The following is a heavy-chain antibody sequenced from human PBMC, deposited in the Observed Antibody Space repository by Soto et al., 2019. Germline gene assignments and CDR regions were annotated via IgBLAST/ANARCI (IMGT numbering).Heavy chain of an antibody. CDR2: ISYDGSNK. D-gene: IGHD2-21*02. Sequence: QVQLVESGGGVVQPGRSLRLSCAASGFTFSSYGMHWVRQAPGKGLEWVAVISYDGSNKYYADSVKGRFTISRDNSKNTLYQQMNSLRAEDTAVYYCAKPRVVVTAGDFDYWGQGTLVTVSS. CDR1: GFTFSSYG. CDR3: AKPRVVVTAGDFDY. J-gene: IGHJ4*02. V-gene: IGHV3-30*18.